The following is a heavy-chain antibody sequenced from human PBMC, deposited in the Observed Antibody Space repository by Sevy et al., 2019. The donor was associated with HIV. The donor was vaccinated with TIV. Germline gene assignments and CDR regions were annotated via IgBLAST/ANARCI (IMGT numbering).Heavy chain of an antibody. Sequence: GGSLRLSCAASAFTFSSYAMHWVHQAPGKGLEWVAVISYDGNDKDYADSVKGRFTISRDNSKNTLYLQMNSLRIEDTAVYYCARAQGVLLWFGEFPLWGPGTLVTVSS. J-gene: IGHJ4*02. CDR3: ARAQGVLLWFGEFPL. V-gene: IGHV3-30*04. CDR2: ISYDGNDK. D-gene: IGHD3-10*01. CDR1: AFTFSSYA.